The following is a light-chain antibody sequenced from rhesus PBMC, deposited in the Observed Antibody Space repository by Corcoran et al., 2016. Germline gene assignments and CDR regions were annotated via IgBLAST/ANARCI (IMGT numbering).Light chain of an antibody. J-gene: IGKJ2*01. CDR1: QGINNY. CDR2: YAS. Sequence: DIQMTQSPSSLSASVGDTVTITCRASQGINNYLVWYQQIPGKAPKPLVYYASYLTRGVPSRFSGSGSGTDFILTITSLQPEDFATYYCQQHVRSPYRFGQGTKLEIE. CDR3: QQHVRSPYR. V-gene: IGKV1S14*01.